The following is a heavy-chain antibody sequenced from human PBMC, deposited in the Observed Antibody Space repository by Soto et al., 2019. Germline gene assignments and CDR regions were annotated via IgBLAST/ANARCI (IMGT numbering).Heavy chain of an antibody. V-gene: IGHV2-5*02. D-gene: IGHD6-19*01. CDR2: IYWDDDK. CDR3: AHLGIAVAGTYYYYGMDV. CDR1: GFSLSTSGVG. J-gene: IGHJ6*02. Sequence: SGPTLVNPTQTLTLTCTFSGFSLSTSGVGVGWIRQPPGKALEWLALIYWDDDKRYSPSLKSRLTITKDTSKNQVVLTMTNMDTVDTATYYCAHLGIAVAGTYYYYGMDVWGQGTTVTVSS.